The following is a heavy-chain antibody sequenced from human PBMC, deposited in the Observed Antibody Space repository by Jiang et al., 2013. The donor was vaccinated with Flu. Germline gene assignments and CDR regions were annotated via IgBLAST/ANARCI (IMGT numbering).Heavy chain of an antibody. V-gene: IGHV3-33*08. CDR1: GFTFSSYS. Sequence: QLVESGGGLVKPGGSLRLSCAASGFTFSSYSMNWVRQAPGKGLEWVAVIWYDGSNKYYADSVKGRFTISRDDSKNTLYLQMNSLRAEDTAVYYCARDRIGVTPLHRAYYYYYGMDVWGKGTTVTVSS. J-gene: IGHJ6*04. D-gene: IGHD2-21*02. CDR3: ARDRIGVTPLHRAYYYYYGMDV. CDR2: IWYDGSNK.